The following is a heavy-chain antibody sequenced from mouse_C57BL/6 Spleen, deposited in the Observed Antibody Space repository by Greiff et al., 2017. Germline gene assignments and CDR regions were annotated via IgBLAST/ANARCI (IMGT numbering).Heavy chain of an antibody. J-gene: IGHJ2*01. V-gene: IGHV1-69*01. CDR3: ARGVLYYGSSSYYFDY. CDR2: IDPSDSYT. Sequence: QVQLQQSGAELVMPGASVKLSCKASGYTFTSYWMHWVKQRPGQGLEWIGEIDPSDSYTNYNQKFKGKSTLTVDQSSSTAYMQLSSLTSEDSAVYYCARGVLYYGSSSYYFDYWGQGTTLTVSS. CDR1: GYTFTSYW. D-gene: IGHD1-1*01.